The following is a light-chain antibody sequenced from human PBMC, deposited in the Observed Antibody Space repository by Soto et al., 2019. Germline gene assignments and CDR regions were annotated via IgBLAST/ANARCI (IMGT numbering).Light chain of an antibody. Sequence: EMVLTQSPGTLSLSPGERGTLSCRASQNLGTLYLAWFQQKSGQAPRLLIYGASRRATGIPDRFTGSGSGTDFTLTINRVEPEDFAVYFCQQYAGSPRTFGQGTKVDIK. CDR3: QQYAGSPRT. CDR2: GAS. V-gene: IGKV3-20*01. CDR1: QNLGTLY. J-gene: IGKJ1*01.